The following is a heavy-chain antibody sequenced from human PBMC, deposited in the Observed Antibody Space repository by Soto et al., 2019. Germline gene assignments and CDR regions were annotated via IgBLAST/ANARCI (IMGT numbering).Heavy chain of an antibody. Sequence: QVQLVESGGGVVQPGRSLRLSCAASGFTFSSYAMHWVRQAPGKGLEWVAVISYDGSNKYYADSVKGRFTISRDNSKNTVYLQMNNLRVEDTAVYYCARADYYDEGIDYGGQGTLVTVSS. D-gene: IGHD3-22*01. J-gene: IGHJ4*02. CDR1: GFTFSSYA. V-gene: IGHV3-30-3*01. CDR2: ISYDGSNK. CDR3: ARADYYDEGIDY.